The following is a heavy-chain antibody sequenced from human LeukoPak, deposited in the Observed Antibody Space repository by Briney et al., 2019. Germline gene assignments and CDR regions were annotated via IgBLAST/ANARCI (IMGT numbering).Heavy chain of an antibody. CDR2: ISGYI. J-gene: IGHJ4*02. Sequence: GGSLRLSCVGSGFTFSSYSMNWVRQAPGKGLEWIAYISGYIQYADSVKGRFTISRDNSENTVYLQMNSLRVEDTAIYYCAKDRSSGGSCSNYWGRGTQVTVSS. D-gene: IGHD2-15*01. CDR3: AKDRSSGGSCSNY. CDR1: GFTFSSYS. V-gene: IGHV3-21*05.